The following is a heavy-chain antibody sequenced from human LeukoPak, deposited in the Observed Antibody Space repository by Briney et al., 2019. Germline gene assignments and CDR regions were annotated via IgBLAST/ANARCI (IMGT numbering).Heavy chain of an antibody. Sequence: PGGSLRLSCAASGFTFSSYAMHWVRQAPGKGLEWVAVISYDGSNKYYADSVKGRFTISRDNSKNTLYLQMNSLRAEDTAVYYCARDSFGLNFDYWGQGTLVTVSS. V-gene: IGHV3-30*04. D-gene: IGHD3-16*01. CDR1: GFTFSSYA. CDR3: ARDSFGLNFDY. CDR2: ISYDGSNK. J-gene: IGHJ4*02.